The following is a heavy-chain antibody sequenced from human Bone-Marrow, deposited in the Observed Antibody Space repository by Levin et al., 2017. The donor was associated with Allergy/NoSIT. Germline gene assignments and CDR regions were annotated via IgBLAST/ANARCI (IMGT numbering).Heavy chain of an antibody. D-gene: IGHD2-2*01. Sequence: GGSLRLSCAASGFTFSNFAMHWVRQAPGRGLEWVAVISYDGSNEYYADSVKGRFTTSRDDSKNTLYLQMNGLRPEDTAVYYCAKVATSWQDHDAFDIWGQGTMVAVSS. CDR1: GFTFSNFA. CDR3: AKVATSWQDHDAFDI. J-gene: IGHJ3*02. V-gene: IGHV3-30*18. CDR2: ISYDGSNE.